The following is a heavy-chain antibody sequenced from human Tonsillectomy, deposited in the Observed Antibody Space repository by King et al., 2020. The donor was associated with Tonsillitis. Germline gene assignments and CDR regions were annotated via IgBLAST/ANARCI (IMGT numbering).Heavy chain of an antibody. Sequence: VQLVESGGGVVQPGRSLRLSCAASGFTFSSYGMHWVRQAPGKGLEWVAVISYDGSNKYYVDSVKGRFTISRDNSKNTLYLQMNSLRAEDTAVYYCAKDPDTVTTFLGWFDPWGQGTLVTVSS. CDR2: ISYDGSNK. CDR3: AKDPDTVTTFLGWFDP. J-gene: IGHJ5*02. V-gene: IGHV3-30*18. CDR1: GFTFSSYG. D-gene: IGHD4-17*01.